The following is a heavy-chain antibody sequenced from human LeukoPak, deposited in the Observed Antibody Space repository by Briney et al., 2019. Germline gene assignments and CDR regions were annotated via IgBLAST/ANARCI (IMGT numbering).Heavy chain of an antibody. CDR3: AKEGLYDFWSGYSYYYYGMDV. J-gene: IGHJ6*02. D-gene: IGHD3-3*01. CDR2: ISGSGGST. CDR1: GFTFSSYA. V-gene: IGHV3-23*01. Sequence: GGSLRLSCAASGFTFSSYAMSWVRQAPGKGLEWFSGISGSGGSTYYADSVKGRFNISRDNSKNTLYLQMNSLRAEDTAVYYCAKEGLYDFWSGYSYYYYGMDVWGQGTTVTVSS.